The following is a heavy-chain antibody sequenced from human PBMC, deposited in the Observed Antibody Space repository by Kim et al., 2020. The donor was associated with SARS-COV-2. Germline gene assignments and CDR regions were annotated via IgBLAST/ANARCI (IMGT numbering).Heavy chain of an antibody. V-gene: IGHV1-69*13. D-gene: IGHD1-1*01. CDR3: ARDHSSGTTGAFDV. J-gene: IGHJ3*01. CDR1: GGTFGNSA. Sequence: SVKVSCKASGGTFGNSAINWVRQAPGQGLEWMGGIVPIFGTSNYAQRFQDRVTITADESTTTAYMEFSSLRSDDTAMYYCARDHSSGTTGAFDVWGQGTVVTASS. CDR2: IVPIFGTS.